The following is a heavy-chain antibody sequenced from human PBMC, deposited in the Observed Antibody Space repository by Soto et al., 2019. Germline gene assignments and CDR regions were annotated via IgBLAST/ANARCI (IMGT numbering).Heavy chain of an antibody. CDR1: GFTFSTYW. Sequence: PGGSLRLSCAASGFTFSTYWMTWVRQAPGKGLEWVANIKEDGSEKYYVDSVEGRFAISRDNAENSLYLQMNSLRAEDTAVYYCARGTVPDYWGQGTLVTVSS. CDR2: IKEDGSEK. V-gene: IGHV3-7*01. J-gene: IGHJ4*02. CDR3: ARGTVPDY. D-gene: IGHD4-17*01.